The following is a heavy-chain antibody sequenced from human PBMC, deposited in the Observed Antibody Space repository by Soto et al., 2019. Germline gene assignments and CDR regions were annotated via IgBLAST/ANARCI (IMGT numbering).Heavy chain of an antibody. V-gene: IGHV3-30-3*01. Sequence: GGSLRLSCAASGFTFSSYAMHWVRQAPGKGLEWVAVISYDGSNKYYADSVKGRFTISRDNSKNTLYLQMNSLRAEDTAVYYCARDTLTGTTKGTWFDPWGQGTLVTVSS. J-gene: IGHJ5*02. CDR2: ISYDGSNK. CDR3: ARDTLTGTTKGTWFDP. CDR1: GFTFSSYA. D-gene: IGHD1-7*01.